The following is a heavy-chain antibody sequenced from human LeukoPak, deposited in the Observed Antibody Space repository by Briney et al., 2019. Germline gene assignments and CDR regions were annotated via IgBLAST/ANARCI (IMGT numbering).Heavy chain of an antibody. V-gene: IGHV3-15*01. CDR2: IKSKTDGGTT. CDR1: GFTFNHYA. Sequence: PGGSLRLSCAASGFTFNHYAMSCVRQAPGKGLEWVGRIKSKTDGGTTDYAAPVKGRFTISRDDSKDTLYLQMSSLKTEDTGVYYCTTVWWVAGSPWGQGTLVTVSS. D-gene: IGHD6-19*01. J-gene: IGHJ5*02. CDR3: TTVWWVAGSP.